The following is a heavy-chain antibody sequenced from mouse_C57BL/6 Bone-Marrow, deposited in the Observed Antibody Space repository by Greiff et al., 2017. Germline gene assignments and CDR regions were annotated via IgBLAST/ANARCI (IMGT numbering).Heavy chain of an antibody. D-gene: IGHD2-5*01. CDR1: GFTFSSYG. Sequence: EVQRVESGGDLVKPGGSLKLSCAASGFTFSSYGMSWVRQTPDKRLEWVATISSGGSYTYYPNSVKGRFTISRDNAKNTLYLQMSSLKSEDTDMSYCAKRADYYSNFWFAYWGQGTLVTVSA. CDR3: AKRADYYSNFWFAY. J-gene: IGHJ3*01. CDR2: ISSGGSYT. V-gene: IGHV5-6*01.